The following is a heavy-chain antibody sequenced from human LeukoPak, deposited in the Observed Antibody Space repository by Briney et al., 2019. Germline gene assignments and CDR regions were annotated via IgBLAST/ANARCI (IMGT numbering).Heavy chain of an antibody. J-gene: IGHJ2*01. Sequence: SETLSLTCTVSGGSISNYYWSWVRQPAGKGLEWIGRIFTSGSTNYNPSLKSRVTISVDTSKNQFSLKLSSVTAADTAVYYCARRRQYDSSLFWNFDLWGRGTLVTVSS. V-gene: IGHV4-4*07. D-gene: IGHD6-6*01. CDR2: IFTSGST. CDR3: ARRRQYDSSLFWNFDL. CDR1: GGSISNYY.